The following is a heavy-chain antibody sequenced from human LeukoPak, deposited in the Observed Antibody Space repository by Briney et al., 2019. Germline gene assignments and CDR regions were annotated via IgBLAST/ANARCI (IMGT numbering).Heavy chain of an antibody. V-gene: IGHV3-66*01. Sequence: GGALRLSCAASGFTVSNDYMSWVRQVPGKGLEWVSVIFSGGTTYYADSVKGRFTISRDNSKNTLYLQMDSLRAEDTAVYYCARATDWGQGTMVTVSS. CDR2: IFSGGTT. CDR3: ARATD. CDR1: GFTVSNDY. J-gene: IGHJ3*01. D-gene: IGHD5-12*01.